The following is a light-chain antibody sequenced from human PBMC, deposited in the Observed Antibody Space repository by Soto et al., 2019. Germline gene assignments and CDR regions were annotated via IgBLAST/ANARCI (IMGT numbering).Light chain of an antibody. CDR3: SSYTTTITG. Sequence: QSVLTQPASVSGSPGQSVTIPCTGTNSDLGNYKYVSWYQQYPGKPPQLLIYEVTNRPLGVSNRFSGSKSGNTASLTISGLQAEDEADYYCSSYTTTITGFGGGTKLTVL. J-gene: IGLJ3*02. CDR2: EVT. V-gene: IGLV2-14*01. CDR1: NSDLGNYKY.